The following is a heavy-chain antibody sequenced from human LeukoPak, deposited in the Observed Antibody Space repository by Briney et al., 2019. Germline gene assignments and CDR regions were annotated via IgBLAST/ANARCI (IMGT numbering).Heavy chain of an antibody. D-gene: IGHD3-3*01. CDR2: ISYDGSNK. V-gene: IGHV3-30*03. CDR1: GFTFSSYG. CDR3: ARTYDFGRGPPGDAFDN. Sequence: PGGSLRLSCAASGFTFSSYGMHWVRQAPGKGLEWVAVISYDGSNKYYADSVKGRFTISRDNSKNTLYLQMNSLRAEDTAVYYCARTYDFGRGPPGDAFDNWGPGTWVIVSS. J-gene: IGHJ3*02.